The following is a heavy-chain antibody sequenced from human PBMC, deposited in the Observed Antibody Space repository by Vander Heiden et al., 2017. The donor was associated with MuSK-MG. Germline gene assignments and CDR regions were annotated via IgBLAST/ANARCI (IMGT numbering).Heavy chain of an antibody. CDR2: INAGNGNT. D-gene: IGHD4-17*01. CDR1: GYPYTSYA. CDR3: AGGESDYGHC. Sequence: QVQLVQFGAEVKKPAAPVTVSCQASGYPYTSYAMHWERQAPGQRLEWMGWINAGNGNTKYSQKFQGRVTITRDTSASTAYMELSSLRSEDTAVYYCAGGESDYGHCWGQGTLVTVSS. J-gene: IGHJ4*02. V-gene: IGHV1-3*01.